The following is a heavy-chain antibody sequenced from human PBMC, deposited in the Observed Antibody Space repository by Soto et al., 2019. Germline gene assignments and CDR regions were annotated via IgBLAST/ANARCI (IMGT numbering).Heavy chain of an antibody. Sequence: SETLSLTCTVSGGSISSGDYYWSWIRQPPGKGLEWIGYIYYSGSTYYNPSLKSRVTISVDTSKNQFSLKLSSVTAADTAVYYCARGGYSYGSPILAGDYWGQGTLVTVSS. CDR1: GGSISSGDYY. D-gene: IGHD5-18*01. V-gene: IGHV4-30-4*01. J-gene: IGHJ4*02. CDR3: ARGGYSYGSPILAGDY. CDR2: IYYSGST.